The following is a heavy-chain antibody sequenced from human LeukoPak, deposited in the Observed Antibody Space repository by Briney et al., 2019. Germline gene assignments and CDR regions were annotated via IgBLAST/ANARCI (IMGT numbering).Heavy chain of an antibody. CDR2: IIPILGIA. V-gene: IGHV1-69*02. Sequence: SVKVSCKASGGTFSSYTISWVRQAPGRGLEWMGRIIPILGIANYAQKFQGRVTITADKSTSTAYMELSSLRSEDTAVYYCASPAVPAAIQVWGQGTLVTVSS. D-gene: IGHD2-2*02. CDR3: ASPAVPAAIQV. J-gene: IGHJ4*02. CDR1: GGTFSSYT.